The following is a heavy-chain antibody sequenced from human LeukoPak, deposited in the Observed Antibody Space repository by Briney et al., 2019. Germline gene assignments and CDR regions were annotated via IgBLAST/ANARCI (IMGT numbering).Heavy chain of an antibody. CDR2: ISGSGGTT. J-gene: IGHJ6*03. V-gene: IGHV3-23*01. Sequence: PGGTLRLSCAASGITFSSYGMSWVRQAPGKGLEWVAAISGSGGTTHYADSVKGRFTISRDNSKNTLYLQMNSLRAEDTAVYYCAKGGIAVASTSYYYYMDVWGKGTTVTSSS. CDR3: AKGGIAVASTSYYYYMDV. CDR1: GITFSSYG. D-gene: IGHD6-19*01.